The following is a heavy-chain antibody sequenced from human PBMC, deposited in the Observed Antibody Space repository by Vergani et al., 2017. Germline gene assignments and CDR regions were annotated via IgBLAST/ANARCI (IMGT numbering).Heavy chain of an antibody. J-gene: IGHJ3*02. Sequence: EVQLVQSGAEVKKPGESLKISCKGSGYRFTSYWIGWVGQMPGKGLEWLGIIYPGDSDTRYSPSFQGQVTISADKSSSTAYLQWSSLKASDTALYYWARPVGKVTRFDAFDIWGQGTMVTVSS. CDR1: GYRFTSYW. CDR3: ARPVGKVTRFDAFDI. CDR2: IYPGDSDT. V-gene: IGHV5-51*01. D-gene: IGHD2-21*02.